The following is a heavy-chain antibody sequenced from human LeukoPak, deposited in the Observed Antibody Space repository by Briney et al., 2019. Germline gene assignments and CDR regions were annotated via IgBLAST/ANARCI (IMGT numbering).Heavy chain of an antibody. Sequence: PGGSLRLSCAASGFTVSSNYMTWVRQAPGKGLEWVSVISAGANTYYADSVKGRFTISRNNSKNTLYLQMNSLRAEDTAVYYCARDHTPQLKSYGDYGLDYWGQGTLVTVSA. CDR1: GFTVSSNY. D-gene: IGHD4-17*01. J-gene: IGHJ4*02. CDR3: ARDHTPQLKSYGDYGLDY. V-gene: IGHV3-53*01. CDR2: ISAGANT.